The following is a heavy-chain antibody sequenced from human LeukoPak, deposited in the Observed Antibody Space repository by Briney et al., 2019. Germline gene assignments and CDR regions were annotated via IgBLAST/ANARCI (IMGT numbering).Heavy chain of an antibody. CDR2: IYTSGST. Sequence: PSETLSLTCTVSGGSISSYYWSWIRQPGGKGLEWIGRIYTSGSTNYNPSLKSRVIMSVDTSKNQFSLKLSSVTAADTAVYYCARGRADYFDSSGYYFDYWGQGTLVTVSS. CDR3: ARGRADYFDSSGYYFDY. J-gene: IGHJ4*02. CDR1: GGSISSYY. V-gene: IGHV4-4*07. D-gene: IGHD3-22*01.